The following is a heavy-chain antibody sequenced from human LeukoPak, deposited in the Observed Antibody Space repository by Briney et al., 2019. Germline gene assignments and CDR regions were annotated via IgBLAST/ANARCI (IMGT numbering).Heavy chain of an antibody. V-gene: IGHV1-2*02. CDR1: GYTFTGYY. D-gene: IGHD6-13*01. J-gene: IGHJ4*02. CDR2: INPNSGGT. CDR3: ARDSRYSSSWCDFDY. Sequence: GASVKVSCKASGYTFTGYYMHWVRQAPGQGLEWMGWINPNSGGTNYAQKFQGRVTMTRDTSISTAYMELSRLRSDDTAVYYCARDSRYSSSWCDFDYWGQGTLVTVSS.